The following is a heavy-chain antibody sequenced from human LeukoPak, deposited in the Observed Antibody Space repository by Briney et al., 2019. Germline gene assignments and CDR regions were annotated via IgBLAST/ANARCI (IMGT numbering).Heavy chain of an antibody. CDR2: FHQSGST. CDR3: ARGYSGYADR. V-gene: IGHV4-38-2*01. J-gene: IGHJ4*02. D-gene: IGHD5-12*01. Sequence: PSETLSLTCVVSGYSISSGYYWGWIRQPPGKGLQWIGNFHQSGSTSYNPSLKSRVTISADTSKNQFSLRLSSVTAADTVLYYCARGYSGYADRWGQGTLVSVSS. CDR1: GYSISSGYY.